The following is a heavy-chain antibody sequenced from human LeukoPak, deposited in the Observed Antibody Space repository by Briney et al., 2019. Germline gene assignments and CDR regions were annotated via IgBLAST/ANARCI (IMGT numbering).Heavy chain of an antibody. CDR2: ISNDGSNK. J-gene: IGHJ3*02. CDR1: GFTFSSYG. V-gene: IGHV3-30*18. Sequence: GGSLRLSCVASGFTFSSYGMHWVRQAPGKGLEWVAVISNDGSNKYYADSVKGRFTISRDNSKNTLYLQMNSLRAEDTVVYYCAKGRAAFDIWGQGTMVTVSS. CDR3: AKGRAAFDI.